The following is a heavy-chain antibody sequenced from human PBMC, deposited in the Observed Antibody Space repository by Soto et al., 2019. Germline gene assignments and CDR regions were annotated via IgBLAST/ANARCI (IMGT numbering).Heavy chain of an antibody. CDR1: GFTFSSYG. V-gene: IGHV3-30*18. J-gene: IGHJ6*02. CDR2: ISCDGSNK. Sequence: PGGSLRLSCAASGFTFSSYGMHWVRQAPGKGLEWVAVISCDGSNKYYADSVKGRFTISRDNSKNTLYLQMNSLRAEDTAVYYCAKDRGPRRGYSYGYYYYYGMDVWGQGTTVTVSS. D-gene: IGHD5-18*01. CDR3: AKDRGPRRGYSYGYYYYYGMDV.